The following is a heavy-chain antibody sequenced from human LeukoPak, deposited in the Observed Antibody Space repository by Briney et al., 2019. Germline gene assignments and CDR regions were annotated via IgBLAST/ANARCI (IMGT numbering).Heavy chain of an antibody. J-gene: IGHJ3*02. Sequence: GGSLRLSCAASGFTFDDSVMSWVRQAPGKGLEWVSSINWNGGSTGYADSVKGRFTISRDNAKNSLYLQMNSLRAEDTALYYCTKGGYYDLDAFDIWGQGTMVTVSS. CDR3: TKGGYYDLDAFDI. V-gene: IGHV3-20*04. D-gene: IGHD1-26*01. CDR2: INWNGGST. CDR1: GFTFDDSV.